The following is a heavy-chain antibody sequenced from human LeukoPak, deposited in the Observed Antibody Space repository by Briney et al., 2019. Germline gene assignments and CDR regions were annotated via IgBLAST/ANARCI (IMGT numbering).Heavy chain of an antibody. D-gene: IGHD4-17*01. CDR1: GGSISSSNW. J-gene: IGHJ3*02. Sequence: PSETLSLTCAVSGGSISSSNWWSWVRQPPGKGLEWIGEIYHSGSTNYNPSLKSRVTISVDKSKNQFSLKLSSVTAADTAVYYCAADLRLDDAFDIWGQGTMVTVSS. CDR3: AADLRLDDAFDI. CDR2: IYHSGST. V-gene: IGHV4-4*02.